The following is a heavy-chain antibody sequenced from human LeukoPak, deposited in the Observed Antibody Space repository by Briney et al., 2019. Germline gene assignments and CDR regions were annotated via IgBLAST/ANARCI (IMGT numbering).Heavy chain of an antibody. CDR3: ARDPSYRSSWYESDY. V-gene: IGHV1-2*06. D-gene: IGHD6-13*01. CDR1: GYTFTGYY. Sequence: ASVKVSCKASGYTFTGYYMHWVRQAPGQGLEWMGRINPNSGGTNYAQKFQGRVTMTRDTSISTAYMELSRLRSDDTAVYYCARDPSYRSSWYESDYWGQGTLVTVSS. CDR2: INPNSGGT. J-gene: IGHJ4*02.